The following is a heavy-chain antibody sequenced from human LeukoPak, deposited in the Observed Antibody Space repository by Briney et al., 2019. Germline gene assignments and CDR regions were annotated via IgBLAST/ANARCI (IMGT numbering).Heavy chain of an antibody. D-gene: IGHD3-3*01. J-gene: IGHJ4*02. V-gene: IGHV3-11*04. CDR2: ISSSGTTI. CDR3: ARDGYDFWSGYYYFDY. Sequence: NTGGSLRLSCAASGFTFSDYYMTWIRQAPGKGLEWVSYISSSGTTIYYADSVKGRFTISRANAENSLYLQMNSLRAEDTAVYYCARDGYDFWSGYYYFDYWGQGTLVTVSS. CDR1: GFTFSDYY.